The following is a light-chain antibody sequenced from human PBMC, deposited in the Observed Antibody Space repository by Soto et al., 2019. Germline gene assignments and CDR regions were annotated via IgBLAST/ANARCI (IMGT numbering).Light chain of an antibody. Sequence: EIVMTQSPDTLSVSPGERATLSCRASQSVSDNLAWYQQRPGQPPRLLIYAASTRATGVPSRFSGSGSGRDFTLTIISLQSDDFAVYYCQHCNDWSAFGQGTRLEI. CDR1: QSVSDN. V-gene: IGKV3-15*01. CDR2: AAS. J-gene: IGKJ5*01. CDR3: QHCNDWSA.